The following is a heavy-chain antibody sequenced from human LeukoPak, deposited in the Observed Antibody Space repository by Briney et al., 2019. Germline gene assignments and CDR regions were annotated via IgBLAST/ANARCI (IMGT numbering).Heavy chain of an antibody. D-gene: IGHD2-2*02. CDR3: AKDLIDRYCSSTSCYMY. Sequence: GGSLRLSCAASGFTFSSYAMSWVRQAPGKGLEWVSAISGSGGSTYYADSVKGRFTISKDNSKNTLYLQMNSLRAEDTAVYYCAKDLIDRYCSSTSCYMYWGQGTLVTVSS. CDR2: ISGSGGST. V-gene: IGHV3-23*01. J-gene: IGHJ4*02. CDR1: GFTFSSYA.